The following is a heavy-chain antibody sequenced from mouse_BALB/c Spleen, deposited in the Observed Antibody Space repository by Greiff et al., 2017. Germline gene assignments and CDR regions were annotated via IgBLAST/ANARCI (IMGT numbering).Heavy chain of an antibody. V-gene: IGHV1-55*01. CDR3: ARGGTGDY. CDR2: IYPGSGST. J-gene: IGHJ2*01. CDR1: GYNFTSYW. D-gene: IGHD4-1*01. Sequence: VQLQQPGAELVKPGTSVKLSCKASGYNFTSYWINWVKLRPGQGLEWIGDIYPGSGSTNYNEKFKSKATLTVDTSSSTAYMQLSSLASEDSALYYCARGGTGDYWGQGTTLTVSS.